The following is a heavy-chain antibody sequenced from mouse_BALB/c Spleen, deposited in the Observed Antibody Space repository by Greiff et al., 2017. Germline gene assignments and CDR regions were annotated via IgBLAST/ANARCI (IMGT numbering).Heavy chain of an antibody. J-gene: IGHJ4*01. V-gene: IGHV3-2*02. D-gene: IGHD1-1*01. CDR2: MSYSGST. CDR1: GYSITSDYA. CDR3: ARRNYYGSSFAMDY. Sequence: VQLKESGPGLVKPSQSLSLTCTVTGYSITSDYAWNWIRQFPGNKLEWMGYMSYSGSTSYNPSLKSRISITRDTSKNQFFLQLNSVTTEDTATYYCARRNYYGSSFAMDYWGQGTSVTVSS.